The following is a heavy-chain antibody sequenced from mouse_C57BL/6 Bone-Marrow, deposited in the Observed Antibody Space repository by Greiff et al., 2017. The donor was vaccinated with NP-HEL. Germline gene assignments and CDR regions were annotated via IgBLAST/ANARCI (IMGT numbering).Heavy chain of an antibody. CDR3: TRDKANWDGFAY. CDR2: ISSGGDYI. Sequence: EVMLVESGEGLVKPGGSLKLSCAASGFTFSSYAMSWVRQTPEKRLEWVAYISSGGDYIYYADTVKGRFTISRDNARNTLYLQMSSLKSEDTAMYYCTRDKANWDGFAYWGQGTLVTVSA. J-gene: IGHJ3*01. D-gene: IGHD4-1*01. V-gene: IGHV5-9-1*02. CDR1: GFTFSSYA.